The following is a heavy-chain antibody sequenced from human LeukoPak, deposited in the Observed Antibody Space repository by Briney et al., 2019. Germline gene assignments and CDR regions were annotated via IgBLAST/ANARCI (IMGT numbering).Heavy chain of an antibody. CDR1: GGSFSGYY. D-gene: IGHD6-6*01. CDR2: ISHSGST. V-gene: IGHV4-34*01. CDR3: ARGLFGAAPRLFDY. Sequence: ASETLSLTCAVYGGSFSGYYWSWIRQPPGKGLEWIGEISHSGSTNYNPSLKSRVTLTVDTSKIQFSLKLSSVTAADTAVYYCARGLFGAAPRLFDYWGQGTLVTVSS. J-gene: IGHJ4*02.